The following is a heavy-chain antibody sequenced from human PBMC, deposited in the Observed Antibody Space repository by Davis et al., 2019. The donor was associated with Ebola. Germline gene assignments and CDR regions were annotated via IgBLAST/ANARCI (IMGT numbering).Heavy chain of an antibody. D-gene: IGHD2-15*01. CDR3: EFRYYVSGGPKDY. CDR1: GGSISSYY. V-gene: IGHV4-34*01. CDR2: INHSGST. J-gene: IGHJ4*02. Sequence: MPSETLSLTCTVSGGSISSYYWSWIRQPPGKGLEWIGEINHSGSTNYNPSLKSRVTISVDTSKNQVSLKLSSVTAADTALYYCEFRYYVSGGPKDYWGQGTLVTVSS.